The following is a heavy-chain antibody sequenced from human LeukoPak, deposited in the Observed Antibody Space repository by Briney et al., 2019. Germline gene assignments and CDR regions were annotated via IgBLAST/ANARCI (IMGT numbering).Heavy chain of an antibody. Sequence: PGGSLRLSCAASGFTFNDYYMTWIRQAPGKGLECVSYISSSGNTIFYAGSVKGRFTISRDNAKNSLYLEMNSLRDEDTALYYCARGVRGYSRGSRFDQWGQGTLVTVSS. CDR3: ARGVRGYSRGSRFDQ. CDR1: GFTFNDYY. D-gene: IGHD5-18*01. V-gene: IGHV3-11*04. CDR2: ISSSGNTI. J-gene: IGHJ4*02.